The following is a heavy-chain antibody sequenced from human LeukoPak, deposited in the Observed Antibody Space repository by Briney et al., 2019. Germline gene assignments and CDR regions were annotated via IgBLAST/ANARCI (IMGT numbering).Heavy chain of an antibody. D-gene: IGHD1-26*01. CDR1: GFTFSSYE. Sequence: GGSLRLSCAASGFTFSSYEMNWVRQAPGKGLEWVSYISSSGSTIYYADSVKGRFTISRDNAKNSLYLQMNILRAEDTAVYYCARAGSGRSPDWFDPWGQGTLVTVSS. J-gene: IGHJ5*02. CDR2: ISSSGSTI. V-gene: IGHV3-48*03. CDR3: ARAGSGRSPDWFDP.